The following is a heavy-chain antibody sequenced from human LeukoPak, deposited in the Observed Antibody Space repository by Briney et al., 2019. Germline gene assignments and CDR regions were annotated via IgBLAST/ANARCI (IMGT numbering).Heavy chain of an antibody. CDR3: ARDRVTMTTNAFDI. CDR1: GLTFNSYW. J-gene: IGHJ3*02. CDR2: IKQDGSEK. Sequence: GGSLRLSCAASGLTFNSYWMSWVRQAPGKGLEWVANIKQDGSEKYYVDSVKGRFTISRDNAKNSLYLQMNSLRAEDTAVYYCARDRVTMTTNAFDIWGQGTMVTVSS. V-gene: IGHV3-7*01. D-gene: IGHD4-17*01.